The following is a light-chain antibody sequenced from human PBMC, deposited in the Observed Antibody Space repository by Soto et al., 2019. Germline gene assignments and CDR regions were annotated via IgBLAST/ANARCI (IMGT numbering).Light chain of an antibody. CDR2: SNN. CDR1: SSNIGNNI. CDR3: ATWDDRLSVVL. Sequence: QSVVTQPPSASGTPGQRVTVSCSGSSSNIGNNIVNWYQQLPGTAPKLLIYSNNQRPSGVPDRFSGSKSGTSASLAISGLQSEDAADYYCATWDDRLSVVLFGGGTKLTVL. J-gene: IGLJ2*01. V-gene: IGLV1-44*01.